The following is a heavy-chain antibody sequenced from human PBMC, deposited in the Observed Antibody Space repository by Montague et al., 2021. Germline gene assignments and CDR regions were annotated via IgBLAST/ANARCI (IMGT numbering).Heavy chain of an antibody. CDR1: GFTFRSYA. Sequence: SLRLSCAASGFTFRSYAMSWVRQSAGKGLEWVSTITASGATTYYEDSVEGRFTISRDNSKNTLYLQMNSLRAEDTAIYFCANARVAVAGAEDYWGQGALVTVSS. CDR2: ITASGATT. V-gene: IGHV3-23*01. D-gene: IGHD6-19*01. CDR3: ANARVAVAGAEDY. J-gene: IGHJ4*02.